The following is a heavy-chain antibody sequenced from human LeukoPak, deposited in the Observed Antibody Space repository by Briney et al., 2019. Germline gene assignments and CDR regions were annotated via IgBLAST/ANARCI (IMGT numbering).Heavy chain of an antibody. Sequence: ASVKVSCKVSGYTLTELSMHWVRQAPGQRLEWMGWISSYNGNTNYAQKLQGRVTMTTDTSTSSAYMELKSLRSDDTAVYYCARGDYGDYWGQGTLVTVSS. CDR2: ISSYNGNT. J-gene: IGHJ4*02. CDR3: ARGDYGDY. V-gene: IGHV1-18*01. CDR1: GYTLTELS.